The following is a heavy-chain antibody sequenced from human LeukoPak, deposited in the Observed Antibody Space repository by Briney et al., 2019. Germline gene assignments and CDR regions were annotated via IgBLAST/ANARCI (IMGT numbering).Heavy chain of an antibody. CDR2: IWYDGSNK. V-gene: IGHV3-33*01. CDR1: GFTFSSYG. Sequence: GGSLRLSCAASGFTFSSYGMHWVRQAPGKGLEWVAVIWYDGSNKYYADSVKGRFTISRDNSKNTLFLQMNSLTAEDTAVYYCARAATGIDSWGQGTLVTVSS. D-gene: IGHD5-24*01. CDR3: ARAATGIDS. J-gene: IGHJ4*02.